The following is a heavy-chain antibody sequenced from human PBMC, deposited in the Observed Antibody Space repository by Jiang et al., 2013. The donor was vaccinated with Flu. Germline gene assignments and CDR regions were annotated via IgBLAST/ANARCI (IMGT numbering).Heavy chain of an antibody. J-gene: IGHJ4*02. CDR1: GGSISSDSYY. Sequence: ETLSLSCTVSGGSISSDSYYWGWIRQPPGKGPEWIGSIYHSGSTYYNPSLKTRVTMSVDTSKNQLSLNLTSVTAADTAVYYCARAQKYSGFELPYYDFWGQGTLVIVSS. V-gene: IGHV4-39*07. CDR2: IYHSGST. D-gene: IGHD5-12*01. CDR3: ARAQKYSGFELPYYDF.